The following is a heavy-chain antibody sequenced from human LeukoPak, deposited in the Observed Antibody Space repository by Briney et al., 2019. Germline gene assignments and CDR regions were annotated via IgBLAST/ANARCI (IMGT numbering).Heavy chain of an antibody. J-gene: IGHJ4*02. V-gene: IGHV4-30-4*01. Sequence: SETLSLPCTVSGGSSSRGDYYWSWIRQPPGKGLERIGYIYYSGRTYYNPSLKSRVTISVDTSKNQFSLKLSSVPAADFFFHAYDGIRDGPLRYEDYWGQGTLVTVSS. CDR1: GGSSSRGDYY. CDR3: DGIRDGPLRYEDY. CDR2: IYYSGRT. D-gene: IGHD4-17*01.